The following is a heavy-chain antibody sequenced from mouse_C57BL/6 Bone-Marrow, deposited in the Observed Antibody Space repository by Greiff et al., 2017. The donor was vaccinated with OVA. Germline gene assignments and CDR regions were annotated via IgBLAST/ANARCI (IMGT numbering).Heavy chain of an antibody. J-gene: IGHJ2*01. V-gene: IGHV10-1*01. D-gene: IGHD1-1*01. CDR2: IRSKSNNYAT. CDR1: GFSFNTYA. CDR3: VITTVVATRYYFDY. Sequence: EVQLVESGGGLVQPKGSLKLSCAASGFSFNTYAMNWVRQAPGQGLEWVARIRSKSNNYATYYADSVKDRFTISRDDSESMLYLQMNNLKTEDTAMYDCVITTVVATRYYFDYWGQGTTLTVSS.